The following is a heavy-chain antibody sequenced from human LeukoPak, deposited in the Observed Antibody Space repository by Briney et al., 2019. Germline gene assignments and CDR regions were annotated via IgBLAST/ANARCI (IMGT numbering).Heavy chain of an antibody. V-gene: IGHV3-23*01. J-gene: IGHJ4*02. CDR1: GFSFNIYA. Sequence: PGGSLRLSCAASGFSFNIYAMNWVRQAPGKGLEWVSVIIGNGGGIHYADSVKGRFTISRDNSGNTLYLQMNSLRVEVTAVYYCAKDRIPDGKYSIDFWGQGTLVTVSS. CDR3: AKDRIPDGKYSIDF. D-gene: IGHD2/OR15-2a*01. CDR2: IIGNGGGI.